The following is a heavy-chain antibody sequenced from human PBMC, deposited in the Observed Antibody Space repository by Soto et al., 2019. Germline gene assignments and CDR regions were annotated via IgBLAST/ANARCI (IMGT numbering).Heavy chain of an antibody. CDR1: GGSFSGFY. J-gene: IGHJ6*02. Sequence: SETLSLTCAVSGGSFSGFYWTWIRQPPGEGLEWIGEINHRGTTNFNPSLRSRLTISLDSSKKHFSLKLTSMTAADAAVYYCARADRTLVTSYGLDVWGQGTTVTVSS. CDR2: INHRGTT. V-gene: IGHV4-34*01. D-gene: IGHD2-21*02. CDR3: ARADRTLVTSYGLDV.